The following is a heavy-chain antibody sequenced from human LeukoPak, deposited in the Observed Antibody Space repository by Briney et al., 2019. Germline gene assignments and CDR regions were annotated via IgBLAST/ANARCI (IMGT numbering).Heavy chain of an antibody. CDR1: GFTFSSYA. CDR3: AKGYYGSGSYYFDY. D-gene: IGHD3-10*01. CDR2: ISGSGGST. J-gene: IGHJ4*02. Sequence: GGSLRLPCAASGFTFSSYAVTWVRQAPGKGLEWVSGISGSGGSTYYADSVKGRFTISRDNSKNTLYLQMNSLRAEDTAVYYCAKGYYGSGSYYFDYWGQGTLVTVSS. V-gene: IGHV3-23*01.